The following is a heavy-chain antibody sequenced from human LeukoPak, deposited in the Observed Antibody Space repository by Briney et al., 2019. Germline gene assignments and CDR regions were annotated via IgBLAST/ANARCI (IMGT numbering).Heavy chain of an antibody. Sequence: GGSLRLSCEGSGFIFSSYAMTWVRQAPGKGLEWVSYISSSGSTIYYADSVKGRFTISRDNAKNSLYLQMNSLRAEDTAVYYCATPTILIYGMDVWGQGTTVTVSS. V-gene: IGHV3-48*04. CDR2: ISSSGSTI. CDR1: GFIFSSYA. CDR3: ATPTILIYGMDV. D-gene: IGHD3-3*01. J-gene: IGHJ6*02.